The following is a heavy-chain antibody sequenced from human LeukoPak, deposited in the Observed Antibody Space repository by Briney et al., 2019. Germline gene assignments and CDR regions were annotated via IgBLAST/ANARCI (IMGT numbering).Heavy chain of an antibody. D-gene: IGHD3-22*01. CDR2: INPSGGTT. CDR3: ARGVHRRYYDSSAYFSD. V-gene: IGHV1-46*01. CDR1: GYTFTSYY. Sequence: ASVKVSCKPSGYTFTSYYMHWVRQAPGQGLEWMGIINPSGGTTRFAQKFQGRVTMTRDMSTSTVYMDLSSLKSEDTAVYYCARGVHRRYYDSSAYFSDWGQGTLVTVSS. J-gene: IGHJ4*02.